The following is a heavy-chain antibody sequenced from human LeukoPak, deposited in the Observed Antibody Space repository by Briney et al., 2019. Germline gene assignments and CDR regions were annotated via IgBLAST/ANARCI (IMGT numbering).Heavy chain of an antibody. CDR3: ARGAYYYED. D-gene: IGHD3-22*01. Sequence: GGSLRLSCAASGFTFYNYGMHWVRQAPGKGLEWVAVISHDGSNIHYGDSVKGRFTISRDNAKNSLYLQMNSLRAEDTAVYYCARGAYYYEDWGQGTLVTVSS. V-gene: IGHV3-30*03. CDR1: GFTFYNYG. CDR2: ISHDGSNI. J-gene: IGHJ4*02.